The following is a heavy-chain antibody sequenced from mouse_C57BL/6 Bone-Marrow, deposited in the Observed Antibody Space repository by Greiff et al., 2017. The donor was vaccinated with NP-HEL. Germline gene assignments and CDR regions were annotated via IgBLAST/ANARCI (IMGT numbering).Heavy chain of an antibody. J-gene: IGHJ4*01. V-gene: IGHV1-81*01. CDR1: GYTFTSYG. CDR3: ARLLSIYYKAMDY. Sequence: QVHVKQSGAELARPGASVKLSCKASGYTFTSYGISWVKQRTGQGLEWIGKIYPRSGNTYYNEKFKGKATLTADKSSSTAYMELRSLTSEDSAVYFCARLLSIYYKAMDYGGQGTSVTVTS. CDR2: IYPRSGNT. D-gene: IGHD1-3*01.